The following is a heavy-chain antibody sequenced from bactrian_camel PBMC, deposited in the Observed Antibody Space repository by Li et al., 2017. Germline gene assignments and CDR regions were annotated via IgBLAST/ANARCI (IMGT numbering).Heavy chain of an antibody. CDR1: GVTARGYC. D-gene: IGHD1*01. V-gene: IGHV3S42*01. J-gene: IGHJ4*01. CDR2: IDDADLA. Sequence: DVQLVESGGGSVQPGGSVRLSCAASGVTARGYCMGWFRQAPGKEREGVASIDDADLATYAESVKGRFTVSKDNTENTLFLQMNTLEPDDTAMYYCAAGSMYGGRCYRWTETGTLNYWGQGTQVTVS. CDR3: AAGSMYGGRCYRWTETGTLNY.